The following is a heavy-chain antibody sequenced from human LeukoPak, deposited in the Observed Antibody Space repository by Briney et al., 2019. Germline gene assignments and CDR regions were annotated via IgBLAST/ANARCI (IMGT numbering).Heavy chain of an antibody. CDR2: INQDGSEN. CDR1: RFTFSSYW. J-gene: IGHJ3*02. V-gene: IGHV3-7*01. Sequence: GGSLRLSCAASRFTFSSYWMPWVRQAPGKGLEWVANINQDGSENSYVDSVKGRFTFSRDNAKNSLSLQMNSLRAEDTAVYYCARDDPANRNAFDIWGQGKMVTVSS. CDR3: ARDDPANRNAFDI.